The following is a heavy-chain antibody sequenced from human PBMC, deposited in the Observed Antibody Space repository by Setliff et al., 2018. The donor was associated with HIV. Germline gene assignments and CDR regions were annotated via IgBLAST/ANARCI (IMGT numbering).Heavy chain of an antibody. Sequence: SETLSLTCSVSGVSISNHYWSWIRQPPGKGLEWIGYIYSTGSTNYNPSLQSRVSISMDASKNKFSLKVTSVTSADTAVYYCAKGAGFYGDYTFDYWGQGNLVTVSS. D-gene: IGHD4-17*01. CDR3: AKGAGFYGDYTFDY. CDR1: GVSISNHY. V-gene: IGHV4-59*11. J-gene: IGHJ4*02. CDR2: IYSTGST.